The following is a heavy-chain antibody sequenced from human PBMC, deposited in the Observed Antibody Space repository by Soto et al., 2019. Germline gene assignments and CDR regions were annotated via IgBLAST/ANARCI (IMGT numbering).Heavy chain of an antibody. J-gene: IGHJ4*02. Sequence: QVQLQQWGAGLLKPSETLSLTCAVYGGSFSGYYWSWIRQPPGKGLEWIGEIDHSGTTTYNPSLKSRVFISVDTSKNQFSLKLTSVTAADTAVYYCASYNGWFYRTYFDFWGQGTLVTVSS. D-gene: IGHD6-19*01. CDR1: GGSFSGYY. CDR3: ASYNGWFYRTYFDF. V-gene: IGHV4-34*01. CDR2: IDHSGTT.